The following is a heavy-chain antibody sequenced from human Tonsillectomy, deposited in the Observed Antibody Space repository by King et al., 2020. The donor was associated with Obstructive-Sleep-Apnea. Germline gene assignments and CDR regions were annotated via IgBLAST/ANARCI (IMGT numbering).Heavy chain of an antibody. Sequence: VQLQESGPGLVKPSETLSLTCTVSGGSISSYYWSWIRQPPGKGLEWIGYMYYSGNTNFNPSLKSRVTISADTSKIQISLGLSSVTAADTAVYYCARHRGVEDYGGYGDYFDYWGQGTLVTVSS. CDR1: GGSISSYY. CDR3: ARHRGVEDYGGYGDYFDY. J-gene: IGHJ4*02. D-gene: IGHD5-12*01. V-gene: IGHV4-59*08. CDR2: MYYSGNT.